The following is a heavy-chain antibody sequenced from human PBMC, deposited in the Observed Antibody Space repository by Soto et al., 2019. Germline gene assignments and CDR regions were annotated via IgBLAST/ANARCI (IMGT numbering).Heavy chain of an antibody. D-gene: IGHD5-18*01. CDR3: ARGFVETAMAFDY. CDR1: AASINSGGYF. J-gene: IGHJ4*02. CDR2: IHYSGST. Sequence: QVQLQESGPGLVKPSQTLSLACSVSAASINSGGYFWSWIRQLPGKGLEWIGYIHYSGSTYYNPSLKSRVVMSMDTSKNDFSLKLSSVTAADTAVFYCARGFVETAMAFDYWGQGALVTVSS. V-gene: IGHV4-31*03.